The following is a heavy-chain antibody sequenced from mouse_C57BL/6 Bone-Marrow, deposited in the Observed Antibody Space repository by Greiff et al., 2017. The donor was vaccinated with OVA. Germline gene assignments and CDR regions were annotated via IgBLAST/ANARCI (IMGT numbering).Heavy chain of an antibody. D-gene: IGHD2-4*01. CDR2: ISSGSSTI. J-gene: IGHJ3*01. V-gene: IGHV5-17*01. Sequence: EVKLVESGGGLVKPGGSLKLSCAASGFTFSDSGMHWVRQTPEKGLEWVAYISSGSSTIYYADTVKGRFTISRDNAKNTLFLQMTSLRSEDTAMYYCARRVYYDYDFYWGQGTLVTVSA. CDR1: GFTFSDSG. CDR3: ARRVYYDYDFY.